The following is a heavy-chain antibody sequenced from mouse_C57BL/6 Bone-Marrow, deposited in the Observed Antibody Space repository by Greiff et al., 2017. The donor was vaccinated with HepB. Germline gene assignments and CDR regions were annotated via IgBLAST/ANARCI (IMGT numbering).Heavy chain of an antibody. CDR3: ARGEGLGRFAY. Sequence: QVQLQQSGSELVRPGTSVKMSCKASGYTFTNYWIGWAKQRPGHGLEWIGDIYPGGGYTNYNEKVKGKATLTADKSSSTAYMQFSSLTSEDSAIYYCARGEGLGRFAYWGQGTLVTVSA. J-gene: IGHJ3*01. V-gene: IGHV1-63*01. D-gene: IGHD4-1*01. CDR1: GYTFTNYW. CDR2: IYPGGGYT.